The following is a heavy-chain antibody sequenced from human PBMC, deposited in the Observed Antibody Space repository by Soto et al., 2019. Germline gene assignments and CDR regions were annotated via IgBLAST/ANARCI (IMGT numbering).Heavy chain of an antibody. V-gene: IGHV3-23*01. CDR1: GFTFSSYA. CDR2: ISGSGGST. J-gene: IGHJ4*02. D-gene: IGHD3-10*01. Sequence: GGSLRLSCAASGFTFSSYAMSWVRQAPGKGLEWVSAISGSGGSTYYADSVKGRFTISRDNSKNTLYLQMNSLRAEDTAVYYCAKDGLWFGESNYYFDYWGQGTLVTVSS. CDR3: AKDGLWFGESNYYFDY.